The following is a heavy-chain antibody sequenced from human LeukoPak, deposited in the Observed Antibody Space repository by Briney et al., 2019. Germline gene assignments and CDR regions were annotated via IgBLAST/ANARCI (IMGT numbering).Heavy chain of an antibody. J-gene: IGHJ3*02. CDR1: GFTFSTYG. D-gene: IGHD3-3*01. V-gene: IGHV3-30*02. Sequence: GGSLRLSCAASGFTFSTYGMHWVRQAPGKGLEWLAFIRYDGNNKYYADSVKGRFTISRDNSKNTLYLQMNSLRAEDTAVYYCGKVYYDFWSGPSLGAFDIWGQGTILTVSS. CDR2: IRYDGNNK. CDR3: GKVYYDFWSGPSLGAFDI.